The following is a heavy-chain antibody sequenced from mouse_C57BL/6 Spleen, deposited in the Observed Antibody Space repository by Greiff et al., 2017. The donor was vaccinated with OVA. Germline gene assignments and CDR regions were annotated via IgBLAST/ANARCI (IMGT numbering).Heavy chain of an antibody. CDR3: TRDDYYGSSRGYFDV. D-gene: IGHD1-1*01. CDR1: GFTFSSYA. V-gene: IGHV5-9-1*02. CDR2: ISSGGDYI. J-gene: IGHJ1*03. Sequence: EVHLVESGEGLVKPGGSLKLSCAASGFTFSSYAMSWVRQTPEKRLEWVAYISSGGDYIYYADTVKGRFTISRDNARNTLYLKMSSLKSEDTAMYYCTRDDYYGSSRGYFDVWGTGTTVTVSS.